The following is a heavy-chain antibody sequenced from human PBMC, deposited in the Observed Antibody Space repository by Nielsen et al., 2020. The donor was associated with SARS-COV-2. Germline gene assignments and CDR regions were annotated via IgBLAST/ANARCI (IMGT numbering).Heavy chain of an antibody. CDR1: GGSFSGYY. D-gene: IGHD3-22*01. CDR2: INHSGST. CDR3: ARGRGLLPY. Sequence: GSLRLSCAVYGGSFSGYYWSWIRQPPGKGLEWIGEINHSGSTNYNPSLKSRVTISVDTSKNQFSLKLSSVTAADTAVYYCARGRGLLPYWGQGTLVTVSS. J-gene: IGHJ4*02. V-gene: IGHV4-34*01.